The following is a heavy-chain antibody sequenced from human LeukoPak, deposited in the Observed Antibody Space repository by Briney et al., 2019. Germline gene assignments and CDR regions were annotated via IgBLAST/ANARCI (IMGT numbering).Heavy chain of an antibody. Sequence: GGSLRLSSAASGFTFTSYAMSSVPPSPGKGLEWVSAISGIGGSTYYADSVKGRFTISRDNSKNTMYLQMNSLRAEDTAVYYCAKGHLPYSSSWSDYWGQGTLVTVSS. CDR1: GFTFTSYA. J-gene: IGHJ4*02. D-gene: IGHD6-13*01. CDR2: ISGIGGST. V-gene: IGHV3-23*01. CDR3: AKGHLPYSSSWSDY.